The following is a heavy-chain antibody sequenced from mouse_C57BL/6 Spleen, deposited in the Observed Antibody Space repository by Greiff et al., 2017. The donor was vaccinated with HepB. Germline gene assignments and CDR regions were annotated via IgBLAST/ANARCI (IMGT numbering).Heavy chain of an antibody. Sequence: QVQLQQPGAELVMPGASVKLSCKASGYTFTSYWMHWVKQRPGQGLEWIGEIDPSDSYTNYNQKFKGKSTLTVDKSSSTAYMQLSSLTSEDSAVYYCARSSLGRFAYWGQGTLVTVSA. D-gene: IGHD4-1*01. CDR3: ARSSLGRFAY. CDR2: IDPSDSYT. CDR1: GYTFTSYW. J-gene: IGHJ3*01. V-gene: IGHV1-69*01.